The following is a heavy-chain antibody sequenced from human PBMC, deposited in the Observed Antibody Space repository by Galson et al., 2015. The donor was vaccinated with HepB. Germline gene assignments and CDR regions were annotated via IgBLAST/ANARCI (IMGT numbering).Heavy chain of an antibody. CDR3: AKASQQWGDDYFDY. CDR1: GFTFDDYA. CDR2: ISWNSGSI. J-gene: IGHJ4*02. V-gene: IGHV3-9*01. Sequence: SLRLSCAASGFTFDDYAMHWVRQAPGKGLEWVSGISWNSGSIGYADSVKGRFTISRDNAKNSLYLQMNSLRAEDAALYYCAKASQQWGDDYFDYWGQGTLVTVSS. D-gene: IGHD6-19*01.